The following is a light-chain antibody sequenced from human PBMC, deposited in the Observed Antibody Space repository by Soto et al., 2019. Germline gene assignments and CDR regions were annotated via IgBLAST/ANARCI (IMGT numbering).Light chain of an antibody. Sequence: EDVLTQSPAILSLSPGERATLSCRASQGIGNYLAWYQQKPGQAPRLLIYDASNRATGIPARFSGSGSDTDFTLTIDSLEPEDSAVYYCQQYYKWPLTFGGGTKVEIK. CDR2: DAS. CDR3: QQYYKWPLT. J-gene: IGKJ4*01. CDR1: QGIGNY. V-gene: IGKV3D-11*01.